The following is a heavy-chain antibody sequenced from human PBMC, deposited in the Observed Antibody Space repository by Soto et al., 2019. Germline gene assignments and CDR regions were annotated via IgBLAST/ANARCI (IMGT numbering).Heavy chain of an antibody. Sequence: GGSLRLSCAASGFTFSSYGMHWVRQAPGKGLEWVAVISYDGSNKYYADSVKGRFTISRDNSRNTLYLQMNSLRAEDTAVYYCAKPSFNYYDSSGYAYWGQGTPVTSPQ. V-gene: IGHV3-30*18. J-gene: IGHJ4*02. D-gene: IGHD3-22*01. CDR2: ISYDGSNK. CDR1: GFTFSSYG. CDR3: AKPSFNYYDSSGYAY.